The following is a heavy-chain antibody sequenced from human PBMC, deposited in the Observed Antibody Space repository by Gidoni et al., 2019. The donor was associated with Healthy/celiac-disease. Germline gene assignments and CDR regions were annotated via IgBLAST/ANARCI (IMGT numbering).Heavy chain of an antibody. J-gene: IGHJ6*02. CDR1: GYSFTSYW. D-gene: IGHD2-15*01. Sequence: VQLVQSGAEVKKPGESLKISCKGSGYSFTSYWIGWVGQMPGKGLEWMGIIYPGDSDTRYSPSFQGQVTISADKSISTAYLQWSSLKASDTAMYYCARRGYCSGGSCYDYYYYYGMDVWGQGTTVTVSS. CDR2: IYPGDSDT. CDR3: ARRGYCSGGSCYDYYYYYGMDV. V-gene: IGHV5-51*01.